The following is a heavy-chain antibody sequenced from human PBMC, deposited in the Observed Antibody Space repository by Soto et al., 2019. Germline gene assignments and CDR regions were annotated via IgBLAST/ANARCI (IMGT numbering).Heavy chain of an antibody. J-gene: IGHJ4*02. CDR1: GGSINSGTLY. V-gene: IGHV4-31*03. Sequence: QVQLQESGPGLVKPSQTLSLTCTVSGGSINSGTLYWTWIRQPPGKGLEWIGYIYKTETTYFHPSLRSRVTMSLDTSKNQFSLNLTSVTAADTAVYYCAIDDFTGLHFWGQGSLVTVSS. CDR3: AIDDFTGLHF. CDR2: IYKTETT. D-gene: IGHD3-9*01.